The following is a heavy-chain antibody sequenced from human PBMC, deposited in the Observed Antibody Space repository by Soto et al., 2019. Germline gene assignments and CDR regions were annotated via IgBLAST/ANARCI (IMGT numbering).Heavy chain of an antibody. CDR1: GFTFSSYA. D-gene: IGHD3-3*01. V-gene: IGHV3-23*01. J-gene: IGHJ4*02. CDR2: ISGSGDTT. Sequence: GGSLRLSCAVSGFTFSSYAVTWVRQAPGKGLEWVSGISGSGDTTYYADSVKGRFTISRDNSKNTLFLQMNSLRAEDTAVYYCARCFSTFGVGPVDYWGQGTLVTVSS. CDR3: ARCFSTFGVGPVDY.